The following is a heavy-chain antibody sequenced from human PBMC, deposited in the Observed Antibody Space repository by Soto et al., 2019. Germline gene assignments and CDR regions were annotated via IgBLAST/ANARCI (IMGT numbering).Heavy chain of an antibody. J-gene: IGHJ6*02. CDR3: ARCKTDYDFWSGYPDV. Sequence: SETLSLTCTVSGGSISSGGYYWSWIRQHPGKGLEWIGYIYYSGSTYYNPSLKSRVTISVDTSKNQFSLKLSSVTAADTAVYYCARCKTDYDFWSGYPDVWGQGTTVTVSS. D-gene: IGHD3-3*01. CDR2: IYYSGST. CDR1: GGSISSGGYY. V-gene: IGHV4-31*03.